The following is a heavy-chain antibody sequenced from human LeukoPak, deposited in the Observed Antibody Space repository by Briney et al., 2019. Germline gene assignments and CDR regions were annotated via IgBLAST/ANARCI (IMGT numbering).Heavy chain of an antibody. CDR1: GYSISNNYY. D-gene: IGHD3-22*01. Sequence: SETLSLTCTVSGYSISNNYYWSWIRQPPGKGLEWIGEINHSGSTNYSPSLKSRVTISVDTSKNQFSLKLSSVTAADTAVYYCARVYYDSSGYSFHFDYWGQGTLVTVSS. CDR3: ARVYYDSSGYSFHFDY. CDR2: INHSGST. J-gene: IGHJ4*02. V-gene: IGHV4-34*01.